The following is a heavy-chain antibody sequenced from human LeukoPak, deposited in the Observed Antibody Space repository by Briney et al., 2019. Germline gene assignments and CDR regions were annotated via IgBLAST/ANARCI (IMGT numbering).Heavy chain of an antibody. V-gene: IGHV3-23*01. CDR1: GFTFSSYA. CDR2: ISTSGGST. J-gene: IGHJ6*02. CDR3: AKDIVVRLRLYYYGMDV. D-gene: IGHD2-21*01. Sequence: GGSLRLSCAASGFTFSSYAMSWVRQAPGKGLEWVSTISTSGGSTYYADSVKGRFTISRDNAKNSLYLQMNSLRAEDTALYYCAKDIVVRLRLYYYGMDVWGQGTTVTVSS.